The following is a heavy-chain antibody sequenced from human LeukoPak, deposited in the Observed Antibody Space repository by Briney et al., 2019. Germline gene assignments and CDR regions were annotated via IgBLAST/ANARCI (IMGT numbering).Heavy chain of an antibody. J-gene: IGHJ4*02. CDR2: IYHSGTT. V-gene: IGHV4-30-2*01. D-gene: IGHD3-22*01. CDR3: ARDPPVYDSSGYYVDY. Sequence: PSQTLSLTCTVSGDSISSDAYYWSWIRQPPGKGLEWIGYIYHSGTTYYNQSLKSRVTISVDRSKNQFSLKVNSVTAADTAVYYCARDPPVYDSSGYYVDYWGQGTLVTVSS. CDR1: GDSISSDAYY.